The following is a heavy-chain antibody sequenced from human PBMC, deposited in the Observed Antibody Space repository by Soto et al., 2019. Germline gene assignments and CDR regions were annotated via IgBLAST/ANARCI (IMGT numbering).Heavy chain of an antibody. Sequence: SETLSLTCTVSGGSISSGGYYWSWIRQHPGKGLEWIGYIYYSGSTYYNPSLKSRVTISVDTSKNQFSLKLSSVTAADTAVYYCARDRVLVQGAWIGYDMDVWGQGTTVTVSS. V-gene: IGHV4-31*03. CDR2: IYYSGST. D-gene: IGHD3-10*01. J-gene: IGHJ6*02. CDR3: ARDRVLVQGAWIGYDMDV. CDR1: GGSISSGGYY.